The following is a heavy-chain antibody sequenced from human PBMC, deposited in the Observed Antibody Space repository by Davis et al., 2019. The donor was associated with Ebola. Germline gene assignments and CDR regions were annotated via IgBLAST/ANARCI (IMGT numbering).Heavy chain of an antibody. CDR1: GFTFSSYA. D-gene: IGHD6-13*01. Sequence: GESLKISCAASGFTFSSYAMHWVRQAPGKGLEWVALISYDGSNKYYADSVKGRFTISRDSSKNTLYLQMNSLRAEDTAVYYCAKVQPPLIAAAGIDYWGQGTLVTVSS. CDR2: ISYDGSNK. CDR3: AKVQPPLIAAAGIDY. V-gene: IGHV3-30-3*01. J-gene: IGHJ4*02.